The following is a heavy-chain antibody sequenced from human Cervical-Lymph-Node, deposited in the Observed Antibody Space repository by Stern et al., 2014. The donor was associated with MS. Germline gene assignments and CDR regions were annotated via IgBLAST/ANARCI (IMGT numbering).Heavy chain of an antibody. Sequence: EVQLVQSGGGVIQPGGSLRLSCTASGFTVSRDYMTWVRQAPGKGLEWVPLITNAGSTFYTDSVKGRFTISRDDSKNTVYLHMTSLRAEDTAMYYCARDTSSPERSDWWGQGTLVTVSS. J-gene: IGHJ4*02. CDR3: ARDTSSPERSDW. D-gene: IGHD1-1*01. CDR2: ITNAGST. V-gene: IGHV3-53*01. CDR1: GFTVSRDY.